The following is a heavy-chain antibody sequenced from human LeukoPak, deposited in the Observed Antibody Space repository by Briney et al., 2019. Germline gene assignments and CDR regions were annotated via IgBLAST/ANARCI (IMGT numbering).Heavy chain of an antibody. V-gene: IGHV3-21*01. Sequence: GGSLTLSCAASRFTFSSYSMNWVRPAPGKGREGVSSISSSSSYIYYADSVKGRFTISRDNSKKTLYLQMNSLRAEDTAVYYCAKGLGYCSGGSCSEVDYWGQGALVTVSS. CDR1: RFTFSSYS. CDR2: ISSSSSYI. D-gene: IGHD2-15*01. CDR3: AKGLGYCSGGSCSEVDY. J-gene: IGHJ4*02.